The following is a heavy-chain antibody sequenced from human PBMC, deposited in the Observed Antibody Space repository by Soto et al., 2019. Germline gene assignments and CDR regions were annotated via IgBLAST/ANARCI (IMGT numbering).Heavy chain of an antibody. D-gene: IGHD7-27*01. Sequence: TGGSPRLSCAASGFTFSSYAMHWVPPAPGKGLEGGAVISYDGSNKYYADSVKGRFTISRDNSKNTLYLQMNSLRAEDTAVYYCARDHPPHWGRPYYYYYGMDVWGQGTTVTVSS. CDR1: GFTFSSYA. CDR2: ISYDGSNK. CDR3: ARDHPPHWGRPYYYYYGMDV. V-gene: IGHV3-30-3*01. J-gene: IGHJ6*02.